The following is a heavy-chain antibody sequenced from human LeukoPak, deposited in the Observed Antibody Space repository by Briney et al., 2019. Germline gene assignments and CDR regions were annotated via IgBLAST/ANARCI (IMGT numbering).Heavy chain of an antibody. V-gene: IGHV1-69*13. CDR2: IIPMFGTT. J-gene: IGHJ4*02. Sequence: ASVKVSCKASGGTFSSYGISWVRQAPGQGLEWMGGIIPMFGTTSCAQKFQGRVTITADESTSTAYMELSSLRSEDTAVYYCAREMGSLEYWGQGTLVIVSS. CDR1: GGTFSSYG. D-gene: IGHD3-10*01. CDR3: AREMGSLEY.